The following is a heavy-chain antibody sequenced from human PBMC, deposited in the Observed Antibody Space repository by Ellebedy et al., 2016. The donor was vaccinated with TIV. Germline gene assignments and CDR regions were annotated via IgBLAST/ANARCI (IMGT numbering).Heavy chain of an antibody. CDR1: GYTFTSYG. CDR2: ISAYNGNT. J-gene: IGHJ6*02. Sequence: AASVKVSCKASGYTFTSYGISWVRQAPGQGLEWMGWISAYNGNTNYAQKLQGRVTMTTDTSTSTAYMELRSLRSDDTAVYYCAREVPSYSMPHMDVWGQGTTVTVSS. V-gene: IGHV1-18*04. CDR3: AREVPSYSMPHMDV. D-gene: IGHD1-26*01.